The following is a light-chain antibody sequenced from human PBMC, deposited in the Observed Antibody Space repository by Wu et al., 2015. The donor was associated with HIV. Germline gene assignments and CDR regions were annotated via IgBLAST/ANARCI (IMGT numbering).Light chain of an antibody. CDR2: AAS. CDR3: QKYNTAPWT. V-gene: IGKV1-27*01. J-gene: IGKJ1*01. Sequence: DIQMTQSPSSLSASVGDRVTITCRASQGISNFLAWYQQKPGKPPKVLIYAASTLQSGVPSRFSGVDLGQISLSPSAACSLKMLQLNYCQKYNTAPWTFGQGTKV. CDR1: QGISNF.